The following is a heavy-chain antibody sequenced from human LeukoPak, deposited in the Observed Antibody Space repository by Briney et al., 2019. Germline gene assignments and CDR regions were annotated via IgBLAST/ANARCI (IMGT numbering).Heavy chain of an antibody. CDR2: IRFEGTYE. J-gene: IGHJ4*02. D-gene: IGHD4-11*01. CDR1: GFSFNTYG. Sequence: GGSLRLSCEASGFSFNTYGMHWVRQAPGKGLEWVAFIRFEGTYEDYTDSVKGRFTISRDNSKNTLYLQMNSLRTDDTGIYYCAKDEVGRGLQRSFDSWGQGTLVTVSS. CDR3: AKDEVGRGLQRSFDS. V-gene: IGHV3-30*02.